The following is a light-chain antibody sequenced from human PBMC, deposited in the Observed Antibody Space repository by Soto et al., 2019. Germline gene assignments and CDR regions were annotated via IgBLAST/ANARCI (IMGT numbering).Light chain of an antibody. V-gene: IGLV2-14*01. Sequence: QSALTQPASVSGSPGQSITISCTGTSSDVGGYNYVSWYQQHPGKAPKLMIYEVSNRPSGVSNRFSGSKSGNTASLTIPGLQAEDEADYFCSSYGSTSTRYVFGTGTKLTVL. CDR1: SSDVGGYNY. J-gene: IGLJ1*01. CDR2: EVS. CDR3: SSYGSTSTRYV.